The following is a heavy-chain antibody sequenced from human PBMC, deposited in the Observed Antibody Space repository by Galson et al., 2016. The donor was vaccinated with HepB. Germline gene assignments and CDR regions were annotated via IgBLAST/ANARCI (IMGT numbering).Heavy chain of an antibody. CDR1: GYRFFTYG. D-gene: IGHD4-11*01. CDR3: ARDVQFRFDY. CDR2: ISANSGNT. J-gene: IGHJ4*02. Sequence: SVKVSCKASGYRFFTYGISWVRQAPGQGLEWLGWISANSGNTIYAQKFQDRVTMTRDTSASTVYMDLRSLRSDDTAVYYCARDVQFRFDYRGQGTLVTVFS. V-gene: IGHV1-18*04.